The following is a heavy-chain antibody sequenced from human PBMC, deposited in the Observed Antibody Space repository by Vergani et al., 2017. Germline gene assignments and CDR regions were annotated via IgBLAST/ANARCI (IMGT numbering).Heavy chain of an antibody. CDR2: IYYSGST. CDR1: GGSISSSSYY. D-gene: IGHD5-12*01. V-gene: IGHV4-39*07. Sequence: QLQLQESGPGLVKPSETLSLTCTVSGGSISSSSYYWGWIRQPPGKGLEWIGSIYYSGSTYYNPSLKSRVTISVDTSKNQFSLTLSSVTAADTAVYYCARFEATSGAFDIWGQGTMVTVSS. J-gene: IGHJ3*02. CDR3: ARFEATSGAFDI.